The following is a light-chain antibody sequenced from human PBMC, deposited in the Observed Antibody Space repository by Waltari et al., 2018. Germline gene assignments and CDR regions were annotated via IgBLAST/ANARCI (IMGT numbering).Light chain of an antibody. CDR2: VAS. CDR3: QQLKSYPIT. J-gene: IGKJ4*01. V-gene: IGKV1-39*01. CDR1: QSISNY. Sequence: DIQMTQSPSSLPASVGDRVTITCRSSQSISNYLNWYQHKPGEAPKLLVYVASNLQRGVPSRFSGSGSGMDFNITISSLQPEDFATYYCQQLKSYPITFGGGTKVEIK.